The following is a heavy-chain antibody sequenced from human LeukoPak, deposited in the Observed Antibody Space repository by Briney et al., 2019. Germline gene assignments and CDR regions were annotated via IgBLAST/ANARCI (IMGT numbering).Heavy chain of an antibody. CDR1: GGSISGAY. D-gene: IGHD5-12*01. CDR3: ARTGSGRDYYGMDV. CDR2: IYYSGST. Sequence: SQTLSLTCSVSGGSISGAYWSWIRQAPGKGLEWIGYIYYSGSTDYNPSLESRVAISIDTSKNHFSLNLTAVTAADTAIYYCARTGSGRDYYGMDVWGQGTSVTVSS. V-gene: IGHV4-59*01. J-gene: IGHJ6*02.